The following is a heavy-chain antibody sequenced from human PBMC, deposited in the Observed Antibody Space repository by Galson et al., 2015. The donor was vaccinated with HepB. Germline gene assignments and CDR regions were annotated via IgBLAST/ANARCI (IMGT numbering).Heavy chain of an antibody. D-gene: IGHD4-17*01. CDR3: AHRRRNDYGDYPWFDP. J-gene: IGHJ5*02. CDR2: IYWNDDK. V-gene: IGHV2-5*01. Sequence: PALVKPTQTLALTCTFSGFSLSTSGVGVGWIRQPPGKALEWLAVIYWNDDKRYRPPLKSRLTITKDTSKNQVVLTMTNMDPVDTATYYCAHRRRNDYGDYPWFDPWGQGTLVTVSS. CDR1: GFSLSTSGVG.